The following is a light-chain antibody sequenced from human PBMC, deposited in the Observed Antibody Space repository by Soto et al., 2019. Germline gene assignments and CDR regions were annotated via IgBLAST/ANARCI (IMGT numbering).Light chain of an antibody. CDR3: HNYGTTPLT. CDR1: QSVCSRC. CDR2: GAS. J-gene: IGKJ1*01. Sequence: ETVLTQSPGTLSLSPGERVTLSCRASQSVCSRCFAWYQQKPGQSPRLLIYGASTRATGIPDRFSGSGSGTDFTITISRLEPEDFAVYYCHNYGTTPLTFGQGTKVGIK. V-gene: IGKV3-20*01.